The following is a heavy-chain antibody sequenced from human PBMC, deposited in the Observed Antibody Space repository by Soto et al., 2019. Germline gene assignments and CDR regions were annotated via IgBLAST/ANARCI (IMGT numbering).Heavy chain of an antibody. D-gene: IGHD3-9*01. CDR2: IWYDGSKK. Sequence: QVQLVGSGGGVVQPGRSLRLSCAASGFTFSSYGMRWVRQAPGKGLEWVAGIWYDGSKKYYADSVKGRITISRDNSKNTPYLQMNSLRAEDTAVYYCARDQVLRYFDWLLQYFYYGMDVWGQGTTVTVSS. CDR3: ARDQVLRYFDWLLQYFYYGMDV. V-gene: IGHV3-33*01. CDR1: GFTFSSYG. J-gene: IGHJ6*02.